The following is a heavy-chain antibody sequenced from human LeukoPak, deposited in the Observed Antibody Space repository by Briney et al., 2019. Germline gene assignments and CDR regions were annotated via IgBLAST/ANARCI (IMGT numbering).Heavy chain of an antibody. CDR3: ARVYSTNYYGSGDRPFLFDY. CDR1: GYTFTSYG. D-gene: IGHD3-10*01. CDR2: ISTYYGNT. V-gene: IGHV1-18*01. Sequence: ASVKVSCKASGYTFTSYGFSWVGQAPGQGVEWRGWISTYYGNTNYAQKLQDRVTMTTDTSTSPAYMELTSLRSDDTAVYYCARVYSTNYYGSGDRPFLFDYWGQGTVVTVSS. J-gene: IGHJ4*02.